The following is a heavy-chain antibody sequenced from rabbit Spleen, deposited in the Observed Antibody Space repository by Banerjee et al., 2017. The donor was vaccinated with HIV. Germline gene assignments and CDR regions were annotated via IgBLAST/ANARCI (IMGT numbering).Heavy chain of an antibody. D-gene: IGHD8-1*01. CDR1: GFDLSSYYY. V-gene: IGHV1S40*01. CDR3: ARDSGSSFSSYGMDL. Sequence: QSVEESGGGLVKPEGSLTLTCTASGFDLSSYYYMCWVRQAPGKGLEWIACIYTGSDSTYYASWAKGRFTISKTSSTTVTLQMTRLTAADTATYFCARDSGSSFSSYGMDLWGPGTLVTVS. CDR2: IYTGSDST. J-gene: IGHJ6*01.